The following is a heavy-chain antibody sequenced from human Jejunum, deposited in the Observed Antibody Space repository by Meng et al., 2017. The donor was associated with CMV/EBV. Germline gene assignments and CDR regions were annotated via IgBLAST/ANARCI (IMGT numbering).Heavy chain of an antibody. D-gene: IGHD1-20*01. CDR2: ISGSGGST. CDR3: APWGITGTLFDY. J-gene: IGHJ4*02. V-gene: IGHV3-23*01. Sequence: SGFTFSSYAMSWVRQAPGKGLEWVSAISGSGGSTYYADSVKGRFTISRDNSKNTLYLQMNSLRAEDTAVYYCAPWGITGTLFDYWGQGTRVTVSS. CDR1: GFTFSSYA.